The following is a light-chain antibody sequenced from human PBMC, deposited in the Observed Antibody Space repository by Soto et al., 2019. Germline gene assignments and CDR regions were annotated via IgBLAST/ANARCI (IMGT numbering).Light chain of an antibody. CDR1: ESIISY. V-gene: IGKV1-39*01. J-gene: IGKJ4*01. Sequence: DIQMTQSPSSLSESIGDRVTITCRASESIISYLNWYQQKPGKAPKLLISGASTLQSGVPSRFSGRGSGTDFTLAISSLQPEDVGTYYCQQSFRTLLSFGGGTKVEIK. CDR3: QQSFRTLLS. CDR2: GAS.